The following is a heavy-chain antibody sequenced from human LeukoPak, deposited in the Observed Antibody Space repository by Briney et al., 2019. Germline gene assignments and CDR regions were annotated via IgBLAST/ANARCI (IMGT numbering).Heavy chain of an antibody. Sequence: GESLQISCKGSGYIFTNYWIGWVRQMPGKGLEWVGSIYPGDSDTRYSPSFQGQVTISADKSITTAYLQWSNLKASDTAMYYCARTTAFDYWGQGILVTVSS. V-gene: IGHV5-51*01. D-gene: IGHD2/OR15-2a*01. CDR1: GYIFTNYW. CDR2: IYPGDSDT. J-gene: IGHJ4*02. CDR3: ARTTAFDY.